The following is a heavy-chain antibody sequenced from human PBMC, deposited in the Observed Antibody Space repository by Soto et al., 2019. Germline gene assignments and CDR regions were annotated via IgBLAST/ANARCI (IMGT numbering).Heavy chain of an antibody. V-gene: IGHV3-9*01. D-gene: IGHD2-15*01. J-gene: IGHJ6*02. Sequence: GGSLRLSCAASGFTFDDYAMHWVRQAPGKGLEWVSGISWNSGHIGYADSVKGRFAISRDSAKNSLYLQMNSLRAEDTALYYCAKGSGGTYFYYGMDVWGQGTTVTVSS. CDR3: AKGSGGTYFYYGMDV. CDR1: GFTFDDYA. CDR2: ISWNSGHI.